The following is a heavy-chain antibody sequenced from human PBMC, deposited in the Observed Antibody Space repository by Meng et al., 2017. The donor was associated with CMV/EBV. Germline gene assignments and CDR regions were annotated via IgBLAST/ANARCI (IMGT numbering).Heavy chain of an antibody. J-gene: IGHJ4*02. Sequence: GESLKISCAASGFTFSDYYMSWIRQAPGKGLEWVSYITPTSSPIYYADSVRGRFTISRNNAKNSLFLQMNSLRAEDTAVYYCARDRAGHCSTSSCATFDYWGQGTLVTVSS. V-gene: IGHV3-11*04. CDR2: ITPTSSPI. D-gene: IGHD2-2*01. CDR1: GFTFSDYY. CDR3: ARDRAGHCSTSSCATFDY.